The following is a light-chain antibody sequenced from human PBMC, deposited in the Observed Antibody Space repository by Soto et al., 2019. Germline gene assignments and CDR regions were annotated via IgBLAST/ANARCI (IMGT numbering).Light chain of an antibody. V-gene: IGKV1-5*03. CDR3: QQYNNFPFT. J-gene: IGKJ2*01. Sequence: DIPMTQSPSTLSASVGDRVTITCRASQSISSWLAWYQQKPGKAPKVLIYKASNLESGVPSRFSGSGSGADFTLTISSLQPDDSATYYCQQYNNFPFTFGQGTKLEIK. CDR1: QSISSW. CDR2: KAS.